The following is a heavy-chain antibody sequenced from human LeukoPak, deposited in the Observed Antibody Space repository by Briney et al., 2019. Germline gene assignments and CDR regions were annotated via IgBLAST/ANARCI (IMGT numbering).Heavy chain of an antibody. J-gene: IGHJ3*02. V-gene: IGHV3-48*01. CDR3: ARAGGYSYGWGGAFDI. Sequence: GGSLRLSCAASGFTFSSYSMNWVRQAPGKGLEWVSYISSSSSTIYYADSVKGRFTISRDNAKNSLYLQMNSLRAEDTAVYYCARAGGYSYGWGGAFDIWGQGTMVTVSS. CDR1: GFTFSSYS. D-gene: IGHD5-18*01. CDR2: ISSSSSTI.